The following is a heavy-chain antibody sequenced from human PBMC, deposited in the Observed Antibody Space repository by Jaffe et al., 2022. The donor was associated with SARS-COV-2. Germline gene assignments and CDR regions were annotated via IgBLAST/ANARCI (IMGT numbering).Heavy chain of an antibody. J-gene: IGHJ3*02. CDR3: ARAQHRYYDILTGYSSHDSFDI. CDR1: GYGFTKYW. D-gene: IGHD3-9*01. V-gene: IGHV5-51*01. CDR2: IYPSDSDT. Sequence: EVQLVQSETEVKKPGDSLKISCKASGYGFTKYWNGWWIGWVRQMPGKGLEWMGVIYPSDSDTRYSPSFQGQVTISADKSASTAYLQWSSLKASDTAIYYCARAQHRYYDILTGYSSHDSFDIWGQGTVVTVSS.